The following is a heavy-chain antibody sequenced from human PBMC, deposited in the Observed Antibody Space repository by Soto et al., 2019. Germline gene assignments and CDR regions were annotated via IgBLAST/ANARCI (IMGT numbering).Heavy chain of an antibody. CDR2: TYYRSKWYN. CDR3: ESLIGNSWLDS. V-gene: IGHV6-1*01. D-gene: IGHD2-8*01. CDR1: GDSVSTNSAT. Sequence: PSQTLSLTCAISGDSVSTNSATWDWIRQSPSRGLEWLGRTYYRSKWYNDYAVSVKGRITINPDTSNNQLSLQLNSVTPDDTAVYDGESLIGNSWLDSCGQGYLVTVSS. J-gene: IGHJ5*01.